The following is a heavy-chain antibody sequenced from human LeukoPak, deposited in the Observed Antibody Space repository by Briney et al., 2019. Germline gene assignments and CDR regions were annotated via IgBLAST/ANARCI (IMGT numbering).Heavy chain of an antibody. CDR2: ISYDGSNK. V-gene: IGHV3-30*03. D-gene: IGHD3-10*01. CDR3: ARTGFWELPIYYY. J-gene: IGHJ4*02. CDR1: GFTFSSYG. Sequence: GGSLRLSCAASGFTFSSYGMHWVRQAPGKGLEWVAVISYDGSNKYYADSVKGRFTISRDNSKNTLYLQMNSLRAEDTAVYYCARTGFWELPIYYYWGQGTLVTVSS.